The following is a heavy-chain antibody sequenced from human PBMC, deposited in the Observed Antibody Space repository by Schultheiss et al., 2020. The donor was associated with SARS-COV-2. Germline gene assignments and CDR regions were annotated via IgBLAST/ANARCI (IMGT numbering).Heavy chain of an antibody. CDR3: FVAAAGTVDRNYYMDV. CDR2: ISYDGSNK. CDR1: GFTFSSYA. D-gene: IGHD6-13*01. J-gene: IGHJ6*03. Sequence: GESLKISCAASGFTFSSYAMHWVRQAPGKGLEWVAVISYDGSNKYYADSVKGRFTISRDNSKNTLYLQMNSLRAEDTAVYYCFVAAAGTVDRNYYMDVWGKGTTVTVSS. V-gene: IGHV3-30*07.